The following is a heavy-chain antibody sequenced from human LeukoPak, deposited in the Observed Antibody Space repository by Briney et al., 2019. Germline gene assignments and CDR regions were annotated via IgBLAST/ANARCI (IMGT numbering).Heavy chain of an antibody. V-gene: IGHV3-21*01. J-gene: IGHJ4*02. CDR2: ISSSSSYI. Sequence: GGSLRLSCTTSGFTFGDYAMSWFRQAPGKGLEWVSSISSSSSYIYYADSVKGRFTISRDNAKNSLYLQMNSLRAEDTAVYYCARGPDLYSSGWYYDYWGQGTLVTVSS. CDR1: GFTFGDYA. D-gene: IGHD6-19*01. CDR3: ARGPDLYSSGWYYDY.